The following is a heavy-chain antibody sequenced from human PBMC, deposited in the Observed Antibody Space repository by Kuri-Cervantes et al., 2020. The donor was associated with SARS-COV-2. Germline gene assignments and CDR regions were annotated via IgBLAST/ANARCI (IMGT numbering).Heavy chain of an antibody. CDR3: ARDPNANHNNWFDP. CDR1: GGSISNYY. CDR2: VYPSGGT. J-gene: IGHJ5*02. V-gene: IGHV4-4*07. D-gene: IGHD4/OR15-4a*01. Sequence: SETLSLTCTVSGGSISNYYWSWIRQPAGKGLEWIGRVYPSGGTNNNPSLKRRVTISVDTSKNQFSLKLSSVTAADTAVYYCARDPNANHNNWFDPWGQGTLVTVSS.